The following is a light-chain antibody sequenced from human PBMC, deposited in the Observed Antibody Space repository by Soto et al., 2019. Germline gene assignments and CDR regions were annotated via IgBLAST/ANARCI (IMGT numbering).Light chain of an antibody. V-gene: IGLV2-14*01. CDR1: SSDIGGYDY. CDR3: SSYTSGSTLYV. CDR2: KAS. Sequence: QSVLTQPASVSGSPGQSITISCTGTSSDIGGYDYVSWYQQHPGKAPRLMIYKASNRPSGVSHRFSGSRSGNTASLTISGLQAEDEADYYCSSYTSGSTLYVFGTGTTVTVL. J-gene: IGLJ1*01.